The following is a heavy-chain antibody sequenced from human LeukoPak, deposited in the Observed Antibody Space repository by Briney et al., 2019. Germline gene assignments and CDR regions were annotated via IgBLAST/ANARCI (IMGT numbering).Heavy chain of an antibody. CDR1: GFTFSSYA. CDR2: ISISGDST. Sequence: HPGGSLRLSCAASGFTFSSYAMTWVRQAPGKRLERVATISISGDSTLYGDSVKGRFTISRDNSKNTLYLQMNHLRAEDTAFYYCTKSGSGWLAYFDCWGQGALVTVSS. CDR3: TKSGSGWLAYFDC. D-gene: IGHD6-19*01. J-gene: IGHJ4*02. V-gene: IGHV3-23*01.